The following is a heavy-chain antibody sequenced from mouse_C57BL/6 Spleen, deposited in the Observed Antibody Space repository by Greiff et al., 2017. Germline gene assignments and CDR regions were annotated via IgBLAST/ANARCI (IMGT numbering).Heavy chain of an antibody. CDR2: IWGVGST. CDR1: GFSLTSYG. V-gene: IGHV2-6*01. Sequence: LMAPSQSLSITCTVSGFSLTSYGVDWVRQSPGKGLEWLGVIWGVGSTNYNSALKSRLSISKDNSKSQVFLKMNSLQTDDTAMYYCASRGDYDYDGFAYWGQGTLVTVSA. J-gene: IGHJ3*01. CDR3: ASRGDYDYDGFAY. D-gene: IGHD2-4*01.